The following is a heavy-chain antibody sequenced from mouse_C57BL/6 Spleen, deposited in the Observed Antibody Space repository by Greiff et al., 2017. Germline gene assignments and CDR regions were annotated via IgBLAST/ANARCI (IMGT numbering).Heavy chain of an antibody. Sequence: QVQLQQPGAELVRPGSSVKLSCKASGYTFTSYWMHWVKQRPIQGLEWIGNIDPSDSETHYNQKFKDKATLTVDKSSSTAYMQLSSLTSEDSAVYYCARRKYGSHWYFDVGGTGTTVTVSS. J-gene: IGHJ1*03. CDR2: IDPSDSET. D-gene: IGHD1-1*01. V-gene: IGHV1-52*01. CDR1: GYTFTSYW. CDR3: ARRKYGSHWYFDV.